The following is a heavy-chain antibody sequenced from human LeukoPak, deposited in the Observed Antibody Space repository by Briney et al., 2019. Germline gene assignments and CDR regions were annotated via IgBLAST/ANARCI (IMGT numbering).Heavy chain of an antibody. J-gene: IGHJ1*01. CDR1: GASISRSY. V-gene: IGHV4-4*08. D-gene: IGHD3-22*01. Sequence: SETLSLTCTVSGASISRSYWSWIRQFPGKGLEWIGYIYSAKTTIYNPSLNSRATISADTSNNRGSLHLTSVTAADTAGYCCARVVFKSSPHYDSQWGQGTLVTVTS. CDR2: IYSAKTT. CDR3: ARVVFKSSPHYDSQ.